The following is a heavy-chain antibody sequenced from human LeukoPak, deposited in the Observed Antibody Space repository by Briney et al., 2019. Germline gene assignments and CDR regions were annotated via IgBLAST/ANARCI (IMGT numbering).Heavy chain of an antibody. D-gene: IGHD5-18*01. J-gene: IGHJ4*02. CDR1: GYTFTGYY. V-gene: IGHV1-2*02. CDR3: ARGGIQLWEQYYFDY. Sequence: GASVKVSCKASGYTFTGYYMHWVRQAPGQGLEWMGWINPNSGGTNYAQKFQGRVTMTRDTSISTAYMELRSLRSDDTAVYYCARGGIQLWEQYYFDYWGQGTLVTVSS. CDR2: INPNSGGT.